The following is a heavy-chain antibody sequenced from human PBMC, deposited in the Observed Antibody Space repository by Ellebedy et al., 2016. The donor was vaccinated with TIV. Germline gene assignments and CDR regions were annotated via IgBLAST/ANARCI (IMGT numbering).Heavy chain of an antibody. Sequence: GESLKISCAASGFTFSDYYMSWVRQAPGKGLEWVSAISGSGGSTYYADSVKGRFTISRDNSKNTLYLQINSLRAEDTAVYYCAKEPGVGADYYFDYWGQGTLVTVSS. CDR2: ISGSGGST. V-gene: IGHV3-23*01. CDR1: GFTFSDYY. J-gene: IGHJ4*02. CDR3: AKEPGVGADYYFDY. D-gene: IGHD1-26*01.